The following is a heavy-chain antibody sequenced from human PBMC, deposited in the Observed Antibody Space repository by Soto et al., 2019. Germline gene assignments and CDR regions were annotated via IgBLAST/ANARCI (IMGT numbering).Heavy chain of an antibody. CDR3: ARESHDIVTGPPLVLYFEL. CDR2: INDRGSI. Sequence: QVQLQKWGAGPLRPLETLSLTCGVSGGSFSGYYWAWIRQSPGKGLEWIGEINDRGSINYNPSLKSRVSISVDTSKNHFSLTLRSVTAADTAVYYCARESHDIVTGPPLVLYFELWGRGTLVTV. D-gene: IGHD3-9*01. V-gene: IGHV4-34*01. J-gene: IGHJ2*01. CDR1: GGSFSGYY.